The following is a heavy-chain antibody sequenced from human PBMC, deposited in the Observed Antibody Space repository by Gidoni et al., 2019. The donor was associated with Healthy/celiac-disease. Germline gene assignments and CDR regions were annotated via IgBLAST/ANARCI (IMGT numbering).Heavy chain of an antibody. D-gene: IGHD2-2*03. CDR3: ASTRRALDIYSYSYYMDV. Sequence: EVQLGESGGGWVQPGGSRRLSWAASGFTFRRYGMSWVRQAPGKGLEWVANIKQDGSEKYYVVSLKGRFTISRDNAKNSLYLQMNSLRAEDTAVYYCASTRRALDIYSYSYYMDVWGKGTTVTVSS. CDR1: GFTFRRYG. CDR2: IKQDGSEK. J-gene: IGHJ6*03. V-gene: IGHV3-7*03.